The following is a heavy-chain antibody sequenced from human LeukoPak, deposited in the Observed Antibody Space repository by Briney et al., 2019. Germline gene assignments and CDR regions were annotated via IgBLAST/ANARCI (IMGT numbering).Heavy chain of an antibody. CDR2: IKQDGSEK. V-gene: IGHV3-7*01. CDR3: ARESSEIVVVPGRYPLGYYYMDV. D-gene: IGHD2-2*01. Sequence: GGSLRLSCAASGFTFSSYWMSWVRQAPGKGLEWVANIKQDGSEKYYVDSVKGRFTISRDNAKNSLYLQMNSLRAEDTAVYYCARESSEIVVVPGRYPLGYYYMDVWGKGTTVTISS. J-gene: IGHJ6*03. CDR1: GFTFSSYW.